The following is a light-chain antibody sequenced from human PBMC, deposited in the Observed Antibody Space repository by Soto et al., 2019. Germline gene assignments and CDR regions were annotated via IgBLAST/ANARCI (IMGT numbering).Light chain of an antibody. Sequence: QSALTQPASVSGSPGQSITISSTGTTSDVGTYNLVSWYQHHPGKAPKLMIYEGSKRPSGVSNRFSGSKSGNTASLTISGLQAEDEADYYCCSYAGSRTLVFGGGTKLTVL. J-gene: IGLJ2*01. CDR3: CSYAGSRTLV. CDR2: EGS. CDR1: TSDVGTYNL. V-gene: IGLV2-23*01.